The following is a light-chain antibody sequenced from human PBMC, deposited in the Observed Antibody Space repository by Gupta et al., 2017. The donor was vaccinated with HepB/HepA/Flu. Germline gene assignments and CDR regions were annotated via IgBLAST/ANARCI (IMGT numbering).Light chain of an antibody. CDR3: SSYTSSSTVV. V-gene: IGLV2-14*03. CDR2: DVS. Sequence: QSVLTQPASVSGSPGPSTTMSCPGTSSDVGGYKYVFWYQQHPSKAPNLMIYDVSNRPSGVSNRFSGSKSGNTASLTISGLQAEDDGDYYCSSYTSSSTVVFGGGTKLTVL. CDR1: SSDVGGYKY. J-gene: IGLJ2*01.